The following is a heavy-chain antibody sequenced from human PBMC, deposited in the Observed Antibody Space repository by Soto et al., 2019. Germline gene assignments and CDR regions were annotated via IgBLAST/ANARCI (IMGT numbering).Heavy chain of an antibody. CDR2: IWYDGSNK. Sequence: QVQLVESGGGVVQPGRSLRLSCAASGFTFSSYGMHWVRQAPGKGLEWVAVIWYDGSNKYYADSVKGRFTISRDNSKNTLYLQMNSLRAEDTAVYYCARDGSPNGVLHYGMDVWGQGTTVTVSS. J-gene: IGHJ6*02. CDR1: GFTFSSYG. V-gene: IGHV3-33*01. CDR3: ARDGSPNGVLHYGMDV. D-gene: IGHD2-8*01.